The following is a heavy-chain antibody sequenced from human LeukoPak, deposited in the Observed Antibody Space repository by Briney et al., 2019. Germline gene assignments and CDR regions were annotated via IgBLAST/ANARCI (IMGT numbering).Heavy chain of an antibody. V-gene: IGHV3-23*01. D-gene: IGHD3-9*01. CDR3: AKWGDYDILTGYYVPDY. Sequence: GGSLRLSCVASGFTFTNYALSWVRQAPGKGLGWVSAISGSDGSSYYADSVKGRFTISRDNSKNTLYLQVNSLRAEDTAVYYCAKWGDYDILTGYYVPDYWGQGTLVTVSS. J-gene: IGHJ4*02. CDR2: ISGSDGSS. CDR1: GFTFTNYA.